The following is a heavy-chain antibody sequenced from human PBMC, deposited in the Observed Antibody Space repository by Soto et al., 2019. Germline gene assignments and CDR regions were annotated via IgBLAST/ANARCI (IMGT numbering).Heavy chain of an antibody. Sequence: GASVKVSCKASGGTFSRYAISWVRQAPGQGLEWMGGIIPIFGTANYAQKFQGRVTITADESTSTAYMELSSLRSEDTAVYYCARGEPSYDSSGYFSQGYFQHWGQGTLVTVSS. CDR1: GGTFSRYA. CDR2: IIPIFGTA. D-gene: IGHD3-22*01. CDR3: ARGEPSYDSSGYFSQGYFQH. J-gene: IGHJ1*01. V-gene: IGHV1-69*13.